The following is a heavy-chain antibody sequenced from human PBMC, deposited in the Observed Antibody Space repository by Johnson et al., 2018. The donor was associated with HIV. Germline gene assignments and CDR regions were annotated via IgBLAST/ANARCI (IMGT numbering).Heavy chain of an antibody. D-gene: IGHD6-13*01. Sequence: VQLVESGGGLVKPGGSLRLSCAASGFTFDDYAMHWVRQAPGKGLEWVSGISWNSGSIGYADSVKGRFTISRDNAKNSLYLQMNSLRAEDTALYYCARGGWVFDAFDIWGQGTMVTVSS. J-gene: IGHJ3*02. CDR2: ISWNSGSI. CDR1: GFTFDDYA. CDR3: ARGGWVFDAFDI. V-gene: IGHV3-9*01.